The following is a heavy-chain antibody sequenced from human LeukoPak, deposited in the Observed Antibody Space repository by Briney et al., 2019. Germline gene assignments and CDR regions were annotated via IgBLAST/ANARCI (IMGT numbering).Heavy chain of an antibody. D-gene: IGHD6-19*01. CDR1: GFTFSSYA. CDR3: AKASSGWYFDLDH. CDR2: ISGSGGST. Sequence: GGSLRLSCAASGFTFSSYAMSWVRQAPGKGLEWVSTISGSGGSTFYADSVKGRFTISRDNSKNTLYLQMNSLRAEDTAVYYCAKASSGWYFDLDHWGQGTLVTVSS. J-gene: IGHJ4*02. V-gene: IGHV3-23*01.